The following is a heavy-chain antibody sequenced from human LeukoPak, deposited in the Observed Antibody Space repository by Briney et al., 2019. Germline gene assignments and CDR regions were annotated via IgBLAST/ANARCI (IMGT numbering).Heavy chain of an antibody. CDR3: AKDADILSAVRYFDY. CDR2: ISSSSSTT. CDR1: GFTFSSYS. Sequence: GSLRLSCAASGFTFSSYSMNWVRQAPGKGLEWVSYISSSSSTTYYADSVKGRFTISRDNSKNTLYLQMNSLRAEDTAVYYCAKDADILSAVRYFDYWGQGTLVTVSS. D-gene: IGHD2-15*01. J-gene: IGHJ4*02. V-gene: IGHV3-48*01.